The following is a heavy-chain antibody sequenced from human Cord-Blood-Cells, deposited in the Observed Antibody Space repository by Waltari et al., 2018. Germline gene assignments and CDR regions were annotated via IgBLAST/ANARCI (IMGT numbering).Heavy chain of an antibody. D-gene: IGHD2-21*02. J-gene: IGHJ4*02. Sequence: EVQLVESGGGLVQPGGSLRLSCAASGFTFSSYWMHWVRQAPGKGLVWVALINSDGSSTSYADSVKARFTISRDNAKNTLYLQMNSLRDEDTAVYYCAREHIVVVTAIDYWGQGTLVTVSS. V-gene: IGHV3-74*01. CDR2: INSDGSST. CDR3: AREHIVVVTAIDY. CDR1: GFTFSSYW.